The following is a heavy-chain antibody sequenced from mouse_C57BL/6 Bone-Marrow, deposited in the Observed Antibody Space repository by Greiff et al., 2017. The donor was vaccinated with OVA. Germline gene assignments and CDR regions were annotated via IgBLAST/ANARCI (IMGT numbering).Heavy chain of an antibody. J-gene: IGHJ2*01. CDR1: GFSLTSYG. CDR2: IWSGGST. CDR3: ARKEGNWDYFDY. Sequence: VQLQQSGPGLVQPSQSLSITCTVSGFSLTSYGVHWVRQSPGKGLEWLGVIWSGGSTDSNAAFISKLGISKANSKSQVFVKMNSLQADDTAIYYCARKEGNWDYFDYWGQGTTLTVSS. V-gene: IGHV2-2*01. D-gene: IGHD4-1*01.